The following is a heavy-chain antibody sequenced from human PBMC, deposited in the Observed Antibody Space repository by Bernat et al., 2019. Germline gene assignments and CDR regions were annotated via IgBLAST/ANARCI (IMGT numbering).Heavy chain of an antibody. CDR2: IWYDGSNK. CDR1: GFTFSGSA. J-gene: IGHJ4*02. Sequence: VQLVESGGGLVQPGGSLKLSCAASGFTFSGSAMHWVRQAPGKGLEWVAVIWYDGSNKYYADSVKGRFTISRDNSKNTLYLQMNSLRAEDTAVYYCAREGVYGSGSVFDYWGQGTLVTVSS. V-gene: IGHV3-33*08. D-gene: IGHD3-10*01. CDR3: AREGVYGSGSVFDY.